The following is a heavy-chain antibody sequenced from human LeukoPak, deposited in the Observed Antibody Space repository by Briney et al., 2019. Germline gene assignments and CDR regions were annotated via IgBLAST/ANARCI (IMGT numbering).Heavy chain of an antibody. CDR2: INHSGST. J-gene: IGHJ4*02. CDR3: AREAGGGCDCFDY. D-gene: IGHD3-10*01. V-gene: IGHV4-34*01. CDR1: GFTFSSYG. Sequence: GSLRLSCAASGFTFSSYGMSWVPQAPRKGVEWIGEINHSGSTNYNPSLKSRVTISVDTSKNQFSLKLSSVTAADTAVYYCAREAGGGCDCFDYWGQGTLVTVSS.